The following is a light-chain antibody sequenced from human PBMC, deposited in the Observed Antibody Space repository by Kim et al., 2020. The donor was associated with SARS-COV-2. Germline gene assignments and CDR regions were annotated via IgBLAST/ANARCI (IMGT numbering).Light chain of an antibody. J-gene: IGKJ4*01. V-gene: IGKV3-11*01. CDR2: DAS. CDR1: QRGRSE. Sequence: GERATHAGKASQRGRSEVAGEQQKPGQARRLLIYDASNRDTGNPARFSGSGSGTDFTHTISSLEPEDLAVYYSQQRRNWLTFGGGTKVDIK. CDR3: QQRRNWLT.